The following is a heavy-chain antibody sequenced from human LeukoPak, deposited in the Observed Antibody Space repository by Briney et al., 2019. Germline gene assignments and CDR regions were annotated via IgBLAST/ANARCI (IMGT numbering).Heavy chain of an antibody. V-gene: IGHV4-61*02. CDR2: IYTSGST. CDR3: ASQAVSRWNYFDY. D-gene: IGHD4-17*01. Sequence: PSQTLSLTCTVSGGSISSGSYYWSWIRQPAGKGLEWIGRIYTSGSTNYNPSLKSRVTISVDTSKNQFSLKLSSVTAADTAVYYCASQAVSRWNYFDYWGQGTLVTVSS. CDR1: GGSISSGSYY. J-gene: IGHJ4*02.